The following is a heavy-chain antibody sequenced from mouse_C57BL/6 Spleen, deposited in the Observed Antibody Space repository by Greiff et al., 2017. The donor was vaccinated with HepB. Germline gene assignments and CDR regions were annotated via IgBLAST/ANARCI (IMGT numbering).Heavy chain of an antibody. CDR1: GYTFTGYW. V-gene: IGHV1-9*01. CDR3: ARRIYYYGSRYYFDY. CDR2: ILPGSGST. Sequence: QVQLKQSGAELMKPGASVKLSCKATGYTFTGYWIEWVKQRPGHGLEWIGEILPGSGSTNYNEKFKGKATFTADTSSNTAYMQLSSLTTEDSAIYYCARRIYYYGSRYYFDYWGQGTTLTVSS. J-gene: IGHJ2*01. D-gene: IGHD1-1*01.